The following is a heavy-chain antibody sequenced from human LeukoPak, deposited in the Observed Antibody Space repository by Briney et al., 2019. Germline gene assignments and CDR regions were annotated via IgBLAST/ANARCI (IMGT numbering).Heavy chain of an antibody. CDR3: ASRIATSFEY. Sequence: PGGSLRLSCTASGVTFGSSGMHWVRQAPGKGLEWVAFVRNDGTTKYYAKSVKGRSTISRDDSKNTLYLHVSSLRAEDTAVYYCASRIATSFEYWGPGTLVTVSS. J-gene: IGHJ4*02. V-gene: IGHV3-30*02. CDR2: VRNDGTTK. D-gene: IGHD6-13*01. CDR1: GVTFGSSG.